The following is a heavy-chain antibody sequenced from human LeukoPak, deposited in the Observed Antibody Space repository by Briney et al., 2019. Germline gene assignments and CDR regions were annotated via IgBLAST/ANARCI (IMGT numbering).Heavy chain of an antibody. CDR3: AITRFTVTTPRYYYGMDV. J-gene: IGHJ6*04. CDR2: IIPIFGTA. CDR1: GGTFSSYA. Sequence: PWASVKVSCKASGGTFSSYAISWVRQAPGQGLEWMGGIIPIFGTANYAQKFQGRVTITADESTSTAYMELSSLRSEDTAVYYCAITRFTVTTPRYYYGMDVWGKGTTVTVSS. D-gene: IGHD4-11*01. V-gene: IGHV1-69*13.